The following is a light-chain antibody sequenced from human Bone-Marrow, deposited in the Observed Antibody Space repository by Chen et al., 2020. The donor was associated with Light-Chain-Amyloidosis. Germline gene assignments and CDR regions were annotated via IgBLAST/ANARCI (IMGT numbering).Light chain of an antibody. Sequence: SYVLTQPSSVSVAPGQTATIACGGNNIGSTRVHWYQQTPGQAPLLVVYDDSDRPSGSPERLACSISGNTATLTISRVEAGDEADYYCQVWDRSSDRPVFGGGTKLTVL. CDR3: QVWDRSSDRPV. V-gene: IGLV3-21*02. J-gene: IGLJ3*02. CDR1: NIGSTR. CDR2: DDS.